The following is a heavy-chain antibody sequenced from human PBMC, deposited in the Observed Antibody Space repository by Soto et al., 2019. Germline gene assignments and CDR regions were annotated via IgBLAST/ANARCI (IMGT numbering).Heavy chain of an antibody. V-gene: IGHV1-8*01. D-gene: IGHD1-26*01. CDR2: MNPNSANT. J-gene: IGHJ5*02. CDR3: ARMATSGTLLWSDP. Sequence: WLRHANGKGLEWMGWMNPNSANTGYAQKFQGRVSMTRDTSINTAYMELSSLRSEDTAIYYCARMATSGTLLWSDPWCQGALVIVAS.